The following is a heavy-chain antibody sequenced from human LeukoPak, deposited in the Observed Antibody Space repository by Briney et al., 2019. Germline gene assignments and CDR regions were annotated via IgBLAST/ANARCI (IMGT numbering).Heavy chain of an antibody. J-gene: IGHJ4*02. CDR3: ARAIREGGWSPFDY. D-gene: IGHD3-10*01. Sequence: GGSLRLSCAASGFTVSSNYMSWVRQAPGKGLEWVSVIYSGGSTYYADSVKGRFTISRDNSKNTLYLQMNSLRAEDTAVYYCARAIREGGWSPFDYWGQGTLVTVSS. V-gene: IGHV3-53*01. CDR1: GFTVSSNY. CDR2: IYSGGST.